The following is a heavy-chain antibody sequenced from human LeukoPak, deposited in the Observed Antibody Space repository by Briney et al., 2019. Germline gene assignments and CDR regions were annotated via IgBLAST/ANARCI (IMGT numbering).Heavy chain of an antibody. CDR1: GYSISTSNW. J-gene: IGHJ4*02. CDR2: IHYSGST. CDR3: ALYCSADNCRYFDY. D-gene: IGHD2-15*01. Sequence: SDTLYLTCAVSGYSISTSNWWRWIRQPPGKGLEWIGYIHYSGSTDYNPSLKSRVTMSVDTSKNQFSLKLSSVTAVDTAVYYCALYCSADNCRYFDYWGQGTLVTGSS. V-gene: IGHV4-28*01.